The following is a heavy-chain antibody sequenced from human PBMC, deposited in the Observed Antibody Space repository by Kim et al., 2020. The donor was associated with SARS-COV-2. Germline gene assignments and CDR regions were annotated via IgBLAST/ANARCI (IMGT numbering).Heavy chain of an antibody. V-gene: IGHV4-61*01. CDR2: IYYSGNT. Sequence: SETLSLTCTVSGGSVSSGSYFWSWIRQPPGKGLEWIGYIYYSGNTNSNPSLKSRVTMSIDTSKNQFSLMLRSVTAADTALYYCARAPNDFWSGYPYYFDYWGRGTLVTVSS. D-gene: IGHD3-3*01. J-gene: IGHJ4*02. CDR1: GGSVSSGSYF. CDR3: ARAPNDFWSGYPYYFDY.